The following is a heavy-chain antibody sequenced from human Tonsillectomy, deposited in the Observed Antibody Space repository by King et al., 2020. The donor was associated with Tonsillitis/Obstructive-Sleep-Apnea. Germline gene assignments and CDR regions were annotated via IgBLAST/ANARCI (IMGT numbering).Heavy chain of an antibody. Sequence: VQLVESGGGLVQPGGSLRLSCVASGFTFNNYAMHWVRQAPGKGLEYVSAISNTGGSTYYANSVKGRFTISRDNSKNTLYLQIGSLRAEDMAVYYCARLGQYYDCWSGYYATEGYFDYWGQGTLVTVSS. J-gene: IGHJ4*02. CDR1: GFTFNNYA. V-gene: IGHV3-64*01. CDR2: ISNTGGST. CDR3: ARLGQYYDCWSGYYATEGYFDY. D-gene: IGHD3-3*01.